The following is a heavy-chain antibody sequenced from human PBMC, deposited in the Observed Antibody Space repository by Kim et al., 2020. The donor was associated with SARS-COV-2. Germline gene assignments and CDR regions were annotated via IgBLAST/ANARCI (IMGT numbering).Heavy chain of an antibody. V-gene: IGHV4-4*02. CDR2: RT. CDR3: ARDFDGMDV. D-gene: IGHD3-3*01. Sequence: RTTYNPSRKSRVTRSVDKSKNQCSRKLSSVPAADTAVYYCARDFDGMDVWGQGTTVTVSS. J-gene: IGHJ6*02.